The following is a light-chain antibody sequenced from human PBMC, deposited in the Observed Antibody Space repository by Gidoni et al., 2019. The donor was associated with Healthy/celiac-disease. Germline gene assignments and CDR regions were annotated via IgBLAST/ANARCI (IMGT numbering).Light chain of an antibody. CDR1: QSVSSN. CDR3: QQYNNWPPWT. J-gene: IGKJ1*01. Sequence: EIVMTQSPATLSVSPGERATLSCRASQSVSSNLAGYQQKPGQAPRLLIYGASTRATGIPARFSGSGSGTEFTLTISRLQSEDFAVYYCQQYNNWPPWTFXXXTKVEIK. CDR2: GAS. V-gene: IGKV3-15*01.